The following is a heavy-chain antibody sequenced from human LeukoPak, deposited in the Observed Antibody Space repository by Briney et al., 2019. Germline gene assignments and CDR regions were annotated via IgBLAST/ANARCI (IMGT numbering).Heavy chain of an antibody. V-gene: IGHV3-23*01. D-gene: IGHD1-26*01. Sequence: GRSLRLSCAASGFTFSSYAITWVRQAPGKGLEWVSAISGGGASTYYAYSVKGRFTISRDNSKNTLYLQMNSLRAEDRAVYYCAKARIVGTTRWTDFDYWGQGTLVTVSS. CDR1: GFTFSSYA. J-gene: IGHJ4*02. CDR2: ISGGGAST. CDR3: AKARIVGTTRWTDFDY.